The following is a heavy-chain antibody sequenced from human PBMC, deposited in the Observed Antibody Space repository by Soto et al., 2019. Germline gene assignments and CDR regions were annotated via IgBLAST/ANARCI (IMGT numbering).Heavy chain of an antibody. V-gene: IGHV3-21*01. Sequence: GGSLRLSCADSRLTFSSYSMHWVRQAPGKGLEWVSSISSSISHIYYADSVKSRFTISRDNAKNTLYLQMNSLRVEDTAVYYCAMFHYDIPGWFDPWGQGTLVTVSS. CDR3: AMFHYDIPGWFDP. J-gene: IGHJ5*02. D-gene: IGHD3-9*01. CDR2: ISSSISHI. CDR1: RLTFSSYS.